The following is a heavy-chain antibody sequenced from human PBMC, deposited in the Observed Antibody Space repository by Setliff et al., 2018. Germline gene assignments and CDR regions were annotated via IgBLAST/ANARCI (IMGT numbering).Heavy chain of an antibody. Sequence: PGGSLRLSCAASGFTFSNYEMNWVRQAPGKGLEWISYISSIGRLIHYADSVKGRFTVFRGNAGNSVHLQMNNLRVDDAAIYYCASPPIRQYNYYMDVWGKGTTVTVSS. V-gene: IGHV3-48*03. CDR1: GFTFSNYE. J-gene: IGHJ6*04. D-gene: IGHD1-20*01. CDR3: ASPPIRQYNYYMDV. CDR2: ISSIGRLI.